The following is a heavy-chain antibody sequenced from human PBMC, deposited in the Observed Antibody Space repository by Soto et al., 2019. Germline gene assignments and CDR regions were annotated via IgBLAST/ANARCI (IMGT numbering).Heavy chain of an antibody. V-gene: IGHV3-11*05. CDR1: GFTFSDYY. Sequence: QVQLVESGGGLVKPGGSLRLSCAASGFTFSDYYMSWIRQAPGKGLEWVSYISSSSSYTNYADSVKGRFTISRDNAKNSLYLQMNSLRAEDTAVYYCARSSSSWSYYFDCWGQGTLVTVSS. J-gene: IGHJ4*02. CDR3: ARSSSSWSYYFDC. D-gene: IGHD6-13*01. CDR2: ISSSSSYT.